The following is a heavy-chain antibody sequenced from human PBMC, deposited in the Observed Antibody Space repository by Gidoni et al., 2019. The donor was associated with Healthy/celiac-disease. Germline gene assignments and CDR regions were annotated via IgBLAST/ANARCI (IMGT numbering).Heavy chain of an antibody. CDR3: ARGGESSSWFYYYYGMDV. CDR1: GFTVSSNY. D-gene: IGHD6-13*01. Sequence: EVQLVESGGGLVQPGGSLRLSCAASGFTVSSNYMSWVRQAPGKGLEWVSVISSGGSTYYADSVKGRFTISRHNSKNTLYLQMNSLRAEDTAVYYCARGGESSSWFYYYYGMDVWGQGTTVTVSS. CDR2: ISSGGST. J-gene: IGHJ6*02. V-gene: IGHV3-53*04.